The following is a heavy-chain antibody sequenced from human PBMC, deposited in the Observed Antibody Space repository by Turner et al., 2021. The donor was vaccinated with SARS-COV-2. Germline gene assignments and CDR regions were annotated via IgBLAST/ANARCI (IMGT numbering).Heavy chain of an antibody. CDR3: ASELSGSRRLDY. Sequence: EVHLVESGGGLVQPGGSLILSCGTSGFTFSAHFMDWVRQAPGKGLEWIGRSVDKGDSYFTQYAASMRGRFTISRDDSERSSYLQMDSLKIEDTAVYYCASELSGSRRLDYWGQGTLVTVSS. V-gene: IGHV3-72*01. CDR1: GFTFSAHF. CDR2: SVDKGDSYFT. D-gene: IGHD1-26*01. J-gene: IGHJ4*02.